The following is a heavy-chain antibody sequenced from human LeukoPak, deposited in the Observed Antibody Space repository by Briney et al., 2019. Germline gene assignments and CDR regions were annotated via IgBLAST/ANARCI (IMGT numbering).Heavy chain of an antibody. CDR2: IYHSGST. CDR1: GGSISSGGYY. J-gene: IGHJ4*02. D-gene: IGHD3-3*01. CDR3: ARSLYYDFWSGPGY. Sequence: SQTLSLTCTVSGGSISSGGYYWSWIRQPPGKGLEWIGYIYHSGSTYYNPSLKSRVTISVGRSKNQFSLKLSSVTAADTAVYYCARSLYYDFWSGPGYWGQGTLVTVSS. V-gene: IGHV4-30-2*01.